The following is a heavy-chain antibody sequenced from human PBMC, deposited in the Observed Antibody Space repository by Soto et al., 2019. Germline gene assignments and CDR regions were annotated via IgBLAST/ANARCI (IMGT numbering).Heavy chain of an antibody. CDR1: GGSISSNY. V-gene: IGHV4-59*01. J-gene: IGHJ4*02. CDR2: VYNSGST. CDR3: ARYRRAAVAGYTLDN. D-gene: IGHD6-13*01. Sequence: TLSLTCTVSGGSISSNYWTWIRQPPGKGLEWIGYVYNSGSTNYHPALKSRVTNSEDTSKSQFSLKVNSMTEADTAVYYCARYRRAAVAGYTLDNWGQGILVTVSS.